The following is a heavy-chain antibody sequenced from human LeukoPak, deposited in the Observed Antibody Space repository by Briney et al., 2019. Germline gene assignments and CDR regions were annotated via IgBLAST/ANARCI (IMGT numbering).Heavy chain of an antibody. CDR1: GFTFSSYA. D-gene: IGHD2-21*01. CDR2: ISGSGGST. J-gene: IGHJ4*02. CDR3: AKDGAMLWTQKYFDY. V-gene: IGHV3-23*01. Sequence: PGGSLRLSCAASGFTFSSYAMSWVRQAPGKGLEWVSAISGSGGSTYYADSVKGRFTISRDNSKNTLYLQMNSLRAEDTAVYYCAKDGAMLWTQKYFDYWGREPWSPSPQ.